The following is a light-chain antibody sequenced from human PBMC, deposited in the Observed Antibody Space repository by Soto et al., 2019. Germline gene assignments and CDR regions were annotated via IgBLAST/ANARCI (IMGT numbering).Light chain of an antibody. CDR1: QSVSSN. J-gene: IGKJ2*01. CDR2: GAS. V-gene: IGKV3-15*01. Sequence: EIVMTQSPATLSVSPGERATLSCRASQSVSSNLAWYQQKPGQAPRLLIYGASTRATGIPARSSGSGSGTAFTLTISSLQSEDFAVYYCQQYNNWPLYTCGQGTKLEIK. CDR3: QQYNNWPLYT.